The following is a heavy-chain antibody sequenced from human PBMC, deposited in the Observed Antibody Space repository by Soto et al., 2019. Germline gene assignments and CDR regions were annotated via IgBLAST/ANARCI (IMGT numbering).Heavy chain of an antibody. CDR1: GFSFKNFA. Sequence: QEQVVESGGGVVQPGRSLRLSCAASGFSFKNFALNWVRQAPGKGLEWVSIIWFDGSNKYYADSVKGRFTISRDNSKNTIYPQMNSLRAEDTAVYYCARGVYYDNNGHLYGTDVWCQGTTITVSS. CDR2: IWFDGSNK. V-gene: IGHV3-33*01. CDR3: ARGVYYDNNGHLYGTDV. D-gene: IGHD3-22*01. J-gene: IGHJ6*02.